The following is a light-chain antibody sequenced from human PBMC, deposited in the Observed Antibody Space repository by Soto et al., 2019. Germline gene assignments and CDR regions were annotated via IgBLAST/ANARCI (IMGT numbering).Light chain of an antibody. CDR2: GAS. Sequence: EIVLTQSPGTLSLSPGERATLSCRASQSVSSSYLAWYQQKPGQAPRLLIYGASSRATGIPDRFSGSGSGTDFTLTISRLEPEDFAVYYRQQHRTSPRTFGQGTNADIK. CDR3: QQHRTSPRT. J-gene: IGKJ1*01. V-gene: IGKV3-20*01. CDR1: QSVSSSY.